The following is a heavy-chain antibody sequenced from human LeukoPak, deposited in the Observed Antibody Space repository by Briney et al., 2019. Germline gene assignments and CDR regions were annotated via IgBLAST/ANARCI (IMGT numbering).Heavy chain of an antibody. V-gene: IGHV4-38-2*01. D-gene: IGHD5-18*01. Sequence: KPSETLSLTCAVSGYSISSGYYWGWIRQPPGKGLEWIGTIYHNGNTYYNPSLKSRVTISVDTSKNQFSLKLSSVTAADTAVYYCARVRYSYGDSDYWGQGTLVTVSS. CDR2: IYHNGNT. J-gene: IGHJ4*02. CDR1: GYSISSGYY. CDR3: ARVRYSYGDSDY.